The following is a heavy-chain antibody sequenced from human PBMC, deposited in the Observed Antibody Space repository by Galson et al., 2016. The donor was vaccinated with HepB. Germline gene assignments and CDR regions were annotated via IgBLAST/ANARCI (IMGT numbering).Heavy chain of an antibody. CDR3: AKTYYDFWSGCPYYYFDY. D-gene: IGHD3-3*01. J-gene: IGHJ4*02. V-gene: IGHV3-30*18. CDR2: ISYDGSNK. CDR1: GFTFSSYG. Sequence: SLRLSCAASGFTFSSYGMHWVRQAPGKGLEWVAVISYDGSNKYYADSVKGRFTISRDNSKNTLYLQMNSLRAEDTAVYYCAKTYYDFWSGCPYYYFDYWGQGTLVTVSS.